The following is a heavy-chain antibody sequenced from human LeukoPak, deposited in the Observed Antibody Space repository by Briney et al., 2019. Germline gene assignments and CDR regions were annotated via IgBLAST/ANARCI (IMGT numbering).Heavy chain of an antibody. J-gene: IGHJ4*02. CDR1: GGSISSYY. V-gene: IGHV4-59*01. Sequence: SSETLSLTCTVSGGSISSYYWSWIRQPPGKGLEWIGYIYYSGSTNYNPSLKSRVTISVDTSKNQFSLKLSSVTAADTAVYYCARVGGSYNYWGQATLVTVSS. CDR2: IYYSGST. D-gene: IGHD1-26*01. CDR3: ARVGGSYNY.